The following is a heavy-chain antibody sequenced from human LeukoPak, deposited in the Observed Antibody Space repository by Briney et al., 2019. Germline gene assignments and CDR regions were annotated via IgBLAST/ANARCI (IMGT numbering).Heavy chain of an antibody. CDR1: GFTFSNSA. CDR3: ARADTSGYIYYSDY. J-gene: IGHJ4*02. Sequence: GGSLRLSCAASGFTFSNSAMSWVRQAPGKGLEWVSSVSGSGGSTYYADSVKGRFTISRDNSKNTLYLQVNSLRAEDTAVYYCARADTSGYIYYSDYWGQGTLVTVSS. V-gene: IGHV3-23*01. CDR2: VSGSGGST. D-gene: IGHD3-22*01.